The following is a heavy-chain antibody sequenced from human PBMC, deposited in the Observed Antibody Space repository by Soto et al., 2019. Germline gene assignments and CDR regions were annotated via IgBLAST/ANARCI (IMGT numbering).Heavy chain of an antibody. D-gene: IGHD7-27*01. CDR1: GYTFTSYA. CDR2: INAGNGNT. CDR3: ARNWEPPAY. V-gene: IGHV1-3*01. J-gene: IGHJ4*02. Sequence: QVQLVQSGAEVKKPGASVKVSCKASGYTFTSYAMHWVRQAPGQRLEWMGWINAGNGNTKYSQKFQGRVTITRDTSGSTAYMELSTLRSKDPAVNYCARNWEPPAYWGQGPRAT.